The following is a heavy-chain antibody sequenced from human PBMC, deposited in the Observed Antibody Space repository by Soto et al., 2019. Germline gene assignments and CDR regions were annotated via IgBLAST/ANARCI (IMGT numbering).Heavy chain of an antibody. Sequence: QINLKESGPTLVKPTQTLTLTCTFSGFSLSTSGVGVGWIRQPPGKALEWLALIYWDDDKRYSPSLKSRLTITKDTSDNQVVLTMTNMDPVDTATYYCARLWADDGEYYRGYYYYMDVWGKGTTVTVSS. CDR2: IYWDDDK. CDR1: GFSLSTSGVG. D-gene: IGHD4-17*01. CDR3: ARLWADDGEYYRGYYYYMDV. J-gene: IGHJ6*03. V-gene: IGHV2-5*02.